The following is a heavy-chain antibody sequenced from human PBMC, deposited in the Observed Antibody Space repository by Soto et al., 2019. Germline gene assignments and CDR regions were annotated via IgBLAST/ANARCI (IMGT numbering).Heavy chain of an antibody. D-gene: IGHD2-15*01. J-gene: IGHJ6*03. V-gene: IGHV3-23*01. CDR2: MSCSGSST. Sequence: VTLRLCCGAVGFQCIGYGGSWVRQAPEKGLEWVSSMSCSGSSTHYADPGKGRFTISRDNSKDTLYLQMNSLRAEDTAVYYCAESPKYCSGGSCYYHYYMDVWGKGTSVIVFS. CDR3: AESPKYCSGGSCYYHYYMDV. CDR1: GFQCIGYG.